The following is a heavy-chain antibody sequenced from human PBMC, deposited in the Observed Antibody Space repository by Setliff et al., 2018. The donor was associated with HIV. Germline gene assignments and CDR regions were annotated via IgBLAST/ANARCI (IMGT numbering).Heavy chain of an antibody. CDR2: IYYSGTT. Sequence: LSLTCTVSDDSVSTIGYHWGWIRQPPGWGLEWIGSIYYSGTTFYNPSLKSRVFISIDASKNQFSLRLSSLTAADTALYYCARHGGRDQINWFDPWGQGTLVTVPQ. CDR1: DDSVSTIGYH. D-gene: IGHD2-21*02. CDR3: ARHGGRDQINWFDP. J-gene: IGHJ5*02. V-gene: IGHV4-39*01.